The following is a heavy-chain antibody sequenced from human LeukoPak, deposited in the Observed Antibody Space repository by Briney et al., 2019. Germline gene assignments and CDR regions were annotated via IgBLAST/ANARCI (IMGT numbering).Heavy chain of an antibody. D-gene: IGHD1-26*01. J-gene: IGHJ6*02. CDR1: GGTLSSYT. CDR3: ARVRGAGSLGCGSYYYYGMDV. V-gene: IGHV1-69*02. CDR2: IIPILGIA. Sequence: SVKVSCKASGGTLSSYTISWVRQAPRQGLEWMGRIIPILGIANYAQKFQGRVTITADKSTSTAYMELSSLRSEDTAVYYCARVRGAGSLGCGSYYYYGMDVWGQGTTVTVSS.